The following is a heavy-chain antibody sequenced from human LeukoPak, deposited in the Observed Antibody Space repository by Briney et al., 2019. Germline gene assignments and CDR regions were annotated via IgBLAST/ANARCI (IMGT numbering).Heavy chain of an antibody. Sequence: GGSLRLSCGASGFTFSSHWMHWVRQAPGKGLVWVSRINTDGTSTSYADSVKGRFTISRDNAKNTLYLQMNSLRAEDTAVYYCARGNYYYYYYYIDVWGKGTTVTVSS. CDR1: GFTFSSHW. V-gene: IGHV3-74*01. D-gene: IGHD1-7*01. CDR2: INTDGTST. CDR3: ARGNYYYYYYYIDV. J-gene: IGHJ6*03.